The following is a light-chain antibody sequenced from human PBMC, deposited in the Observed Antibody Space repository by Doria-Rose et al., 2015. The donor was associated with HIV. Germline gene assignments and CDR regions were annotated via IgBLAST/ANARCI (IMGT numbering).Light chain of an antibody. V-gene: IGKV3-15*01. CDR2: GAS. Sequence: PQNPGQPPNLLIYGASARPPCFPAMFSGSGSRTEFTLTISSLQSENFAVYYCQQYNNGSPTFGQGTKVEI. CDR3: QQYNNGSPT. J-gene: IGKJ1*01.